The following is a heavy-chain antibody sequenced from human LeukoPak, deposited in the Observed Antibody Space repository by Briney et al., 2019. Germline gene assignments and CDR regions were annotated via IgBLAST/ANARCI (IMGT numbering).Heavy chain of an antibody. CDR3: ARDVGVGSNY. CDR2: IYYSGST. CDR1: GGSITSTSYY. J-gene: IGHJ4*02. V-gene: IGHV4-39*07. Sequence: SETLSLTCTVSGGSITSTSYYWGWIRQPPGKGLEWIGNIYYSGSTFYNPSLKSRVTMSLDTSKNQFSLQLTSVTAADTAMYFCARDVGVGSNYWGQGTLVTVSS. D-gene: IGHD1-26*01.